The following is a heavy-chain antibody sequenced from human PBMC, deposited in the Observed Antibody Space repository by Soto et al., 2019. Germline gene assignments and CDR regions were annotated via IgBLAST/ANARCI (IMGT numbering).Heavy chain of an antibody. CDR1: GFRFSSYA. V-gene: IGHV3-23*01. CDR2: ISGSGDRT. CDR3: AKVDATTISYYYSMDV. J-gene: IGHJ6*03. Sequence: GGSLRLSCAASGFRFSSYAMNWVRQAPGKGLQWVSGISGSGDRTYYTDSVKGRFTISRDNSWNMLYLQMNSLRVEDTAVYYCAKVDATTISYYYSMDVWGKGTTVTVSS. D-gene: IGHD2-15*01.